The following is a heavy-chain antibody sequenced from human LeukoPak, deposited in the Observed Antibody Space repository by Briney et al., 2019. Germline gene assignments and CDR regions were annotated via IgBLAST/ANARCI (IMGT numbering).Heavy chain of an antibody. D-gene: IGHD5-24*01. V-gene: IGHV4-31*01. CDR1: GGSISGGGYY. J-gene: IGHJ3*02. CDR3: ARVQMSRGAFDI. CDR2: IYYSGST. Sequence: PSETLSLTCTVSGGSISGGGYYWSWIRQHPGKGLEWIGYIYYSGSTYYNPSLKSQVTISVDTSKNQFSLKLSSVTAADTAVYYCARVQMSRGAFDIWGQGTMVTVSS.